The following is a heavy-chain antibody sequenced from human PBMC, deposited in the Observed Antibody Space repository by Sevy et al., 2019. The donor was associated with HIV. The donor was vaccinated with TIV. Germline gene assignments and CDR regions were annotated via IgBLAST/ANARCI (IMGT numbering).Heavy chain of an antibody. CDR2: ITQSASST. CDR3: ARDLPPSATTVAHFDF. D-gene: IGHD4-4*01. J-gene: IGHJ4*02. CDR1: GFPFSSYE. Sequence: GGSLRLSCVASGFPFSSYEMNWVRQAPGKGLEWVAFITQSASSTHYSDSVGGRFTVSRDNAKNSVFLQMNSLRVEDTAVYYCARDLPPSATTVAHFDFWGQGTLVTVSS. V-gene: IGHV3-48*03.